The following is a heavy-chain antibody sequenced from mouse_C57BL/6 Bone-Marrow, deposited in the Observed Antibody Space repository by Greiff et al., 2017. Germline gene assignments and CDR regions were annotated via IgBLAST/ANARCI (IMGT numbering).Heavy chain of an antibody. CDR3: ASFFFDY. CDR2: ISSGSSTI. J-gene: IGHJ2*01. CDR1: GFTFSDYG. V-gene: IGHV5-17*01. Sequence: EVQLQQSGGGLVKPGGSLKLSCAASGFTFSDYGMHWVRQAPEKGLEWVAYISSGSSTIYYADTVKGRFTISRDNAKNTLFLQMTSLRSEDTAMYYCASFFFDYWGQGTTLTVSS.